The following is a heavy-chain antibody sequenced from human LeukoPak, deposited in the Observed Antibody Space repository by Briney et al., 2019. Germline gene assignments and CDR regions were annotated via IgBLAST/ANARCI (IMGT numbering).Heavy chain of an antibody. V-gene: IGHV4-38-2*02. CDR1: GYSISSGYY. D-gene: IGHD6-19*01. J-gene: IGHJ4*02. CDR3: ARGGSGRPFDY. CDR2: IYHSGST. Sequence: SETLSLTCTVSGYSISSGYYCGWIRQPPGKGLEWIGTIYHSGSTYYNPSLKSRVTISVDTSKNQFSLKLSSVTAAGTAVYYCARGGSGRPFDYWGQGTLVTVSS.